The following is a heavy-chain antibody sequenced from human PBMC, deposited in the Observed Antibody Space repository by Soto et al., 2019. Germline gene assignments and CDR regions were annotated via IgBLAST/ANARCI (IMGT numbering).Heavy chain of an antibody. Sequence: TLSLTCAVYGGSFSGYYWSWIRQPPGKGLEWIGEINHSGSTNYNPSLKSRVTISVDTSKNQFSLKLSSVTAADTAVYYCARSESGYYYYYGMDVWGQGTTVSVSS. CDR1: GGSFSGYY. CDR2: INHSGST. J-gene: IGHJ6*02. D-gene: IGHD3-10*01. CDR3: ARSESGYYYYYGMDV. V-gene: IGHV4-34*01.